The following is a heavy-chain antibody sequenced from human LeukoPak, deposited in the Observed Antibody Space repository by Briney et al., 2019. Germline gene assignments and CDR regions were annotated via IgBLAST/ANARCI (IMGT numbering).Heavy chain of an antibody. V-gene: IGHV3-15*01. J-gene: IGHJ4*01. D-gene: IGHD3-22*01. CDR1: GFTFSKAW. CDR3: PTYRWQYDSSGYDY. CDR2: IKSNADGGTT. Sequence: GGSLRLSYAASGFTFSKAWMSWVRQATGKGLEWLGRIKSNADGGTTDYAAPVQGRITISRDDSQNRLCLALDSLTAEDTAVYYCPTYRWQYDSSGYDYWGQGTLVAVPS.